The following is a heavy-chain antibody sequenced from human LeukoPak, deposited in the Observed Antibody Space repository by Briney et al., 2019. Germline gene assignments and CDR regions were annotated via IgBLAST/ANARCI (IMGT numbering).Heavy chain of an antibody. CDR2: ISGSGGST. V-gene: IGHV3-23*01. CDR1: GFTSSSYA. CDR3: AKVGYYDSSGYYYYFDY. Sequence: GGSLRLSCTASGFTSSSYAMSWVRQAPGKGLEWVSAISGSGGSTYYADSVKGRFTISRDNSKNTLYLQMNSLRAEDTAVYYCAKVGYYDSSGYYYYFDYWGQGTLVTVSS. J-gene: IGHJ4*02. D-gene: IGHD3-22*01.